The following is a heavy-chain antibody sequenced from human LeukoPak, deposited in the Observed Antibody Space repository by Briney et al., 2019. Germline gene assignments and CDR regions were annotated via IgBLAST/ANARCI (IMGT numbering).Heavy chain of an antibody. CDR2: ITPIFGTA. CDR1: GGTFSRFT. Sequence: GASVTVSFKASGGTFSRFTISWVRQAPGQGFEWMGGITPIFGTANFAQKFQGRVSITADESTSTAFMELSSLRSEDTAVYYCAREWGLESSGYYYAYWGQGTLVTVSS. CDR3: AREWGLESSGYYYAY. J-gene: IGHJ4*02. D-gene: IGHD3-22*01. V-gene: IGHV1-69*13.